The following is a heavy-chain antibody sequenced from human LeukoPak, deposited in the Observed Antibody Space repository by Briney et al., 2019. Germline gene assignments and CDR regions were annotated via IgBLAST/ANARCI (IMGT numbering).Heavy chain of an antibody. CDR3: ARGRDVYYYGSGSYGVGAFDI. V-gene: IGHV3-20*04. Sequence: GGSLRLSCAASGFTFDDYGMSWVRQAPGKGLEWVSGINWNGGSTGYADSVKGRFTISRDNAKNSLYLQMNSLRAEDTALYYCARGRDVYYYGSGSYGVGAFDIWGQGTMVTVPS. J-gene: IGHJ3*02. D-gene: IGHD3-10*01. CDR1: GFTFDDYG. CDR2: INWNGGST.